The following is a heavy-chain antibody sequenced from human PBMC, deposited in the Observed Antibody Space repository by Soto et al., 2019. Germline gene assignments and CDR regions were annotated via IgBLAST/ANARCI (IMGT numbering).Heavy chain of an antibody. D-gene: IGHD1-26*01. CDR1: GGSISSYY. Sequence: SETLSLTCSVSGGSISSYYWSWIRQSPGKGLEWIGYIYYSGSTNYNPSLKSRVTISVDTSKNQFSLKLSSVTAADTAVYYCAGEGGIVGATAADYWGQGTLVTVSS. J-gene: IGHJ4*02. CDR3: AGEGGIVGATAADY. CDR2: IYYSGST. V-gene: IGHV4-59*01.